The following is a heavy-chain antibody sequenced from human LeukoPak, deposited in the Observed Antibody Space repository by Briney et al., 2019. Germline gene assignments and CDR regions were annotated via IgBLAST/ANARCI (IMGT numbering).Heavy chain of an antibody. CDR3: ARQGWGSASGGDFDY. V-gene: IGHV4-38-2*01. CDR2: IYHSGSI. Sequence: SETLSLTCAVSGYSMTRGYFWGWIRQPPGKGLGWIGNIYHSGSIYYNPSLTSSVAISVDTSKNQFFLKLSSVTAADTAVYYCARQGWGSASGGDFDYWGPGTLVTVSS. J-gene: IGHJ4*02. D-gene: IGHD6-6*01. CDR1: GYSMTRGYF.